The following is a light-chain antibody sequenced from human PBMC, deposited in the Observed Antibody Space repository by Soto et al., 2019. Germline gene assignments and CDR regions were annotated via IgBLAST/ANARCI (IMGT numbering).Light chain of an antibody. CDR3: QQYGGSPLYT. J-gene: IGKJ2*01. CDR2: GAS. CDR1: QSVSSSD. V-gene: IGKV3-20*01. Sequence: EIVLTQSPGTLSLSPGDRATLSCRASQSVSSSDLAWYQQKPGQAPRLLIYGASTRATGIPDRFSGSGSGTDFTLTISRLEPVDFAVYYCQQYGGSPLYTFGQGTKLEIK.